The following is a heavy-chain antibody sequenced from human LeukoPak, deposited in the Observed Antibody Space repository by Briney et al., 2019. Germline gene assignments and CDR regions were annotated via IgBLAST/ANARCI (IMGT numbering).Heavy chain of an antibody. CDR2: INHSGST. J-gene: IGHJ4*02. D-gene: IGHD3-22*01. CDR1: GGSFSGYY. V-gene: IGHV4-34*01. CDR3: ARGPPTDYYDSSGFYYVFDY. Sequence: SETLSLTCAVYGGSFSGYYWSWIRQPLGKGLEWIGEINHSGSTNYNPSLKCRVTISVDTSKNQFSLKLSSVTAADTAVYFCARGPPTDYYDSSGFYYVFDYWGQGTLVTVSS.